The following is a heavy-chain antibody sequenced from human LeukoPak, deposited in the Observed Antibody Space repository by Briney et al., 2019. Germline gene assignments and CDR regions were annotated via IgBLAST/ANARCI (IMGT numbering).Heavy chain of an antibody. CDR3: ARDTYYGSGKYGMDV. CDR1: GFTFDDYA. V-gene: IGHV3-9*01. D-gene: IGHD3-10*01. Sequence: SGGSLRLSCAASGFTFDDYAMHWVRQAPGKGLEWVSGISWNSGSIGYADSVKGRFTISRDNAKNSLYLQMNSLRAEDTAVYYCARDTYYGSGKYGMDVWGQGTTVTVSS. J-gene: IGHJ6*02. CDR2: ISWNSGSI.